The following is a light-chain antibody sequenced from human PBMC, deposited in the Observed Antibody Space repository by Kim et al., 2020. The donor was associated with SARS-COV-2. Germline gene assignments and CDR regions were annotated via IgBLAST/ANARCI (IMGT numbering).Light chain of an antibody. CDR2: DVS. Sequence: QSALTQPASVSGSPGQSITISCTGTSSDVGGYNYVSWYQQHSGKAPKVMIYDVSKRPSGVSNRFSGSKSGNTASLTISGLQAEDEADYYCSSYTSSSTWVFGGGTQLTVL. CDR3: SSYTSSSTWV. V-gene: IGLV2-14*01. J-gene: IGLJ3*02. CDR1: SSDVGGYNY.